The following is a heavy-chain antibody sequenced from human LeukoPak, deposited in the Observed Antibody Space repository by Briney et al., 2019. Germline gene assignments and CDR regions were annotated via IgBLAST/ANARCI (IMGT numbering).Heavy chain of an antibody. CDR3: ATASGWYPGSIDY. CDR1: GFTVSSNY. J-gene: IGHJ4*02. V-gene: IGHV3-53*01. Sequence: PGGSLRLSCAASGFTVSSNYMSWVRQAPGKGLEWVSVIYSGGSTYYADSVKGRFTISRDNSKNTLYLQMNSLRAEDTAVYYCATASGWYPGSIDYWGQGTLVTVSS. D-gene: IGHD6-19*01. CDR2: IYSGGST.